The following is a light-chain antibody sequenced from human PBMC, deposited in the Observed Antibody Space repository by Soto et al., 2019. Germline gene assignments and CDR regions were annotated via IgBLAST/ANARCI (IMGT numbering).Light chain of an antibody. CDR2: GAS. J-gene: IGKJ1*01. Sequence: EIVLTQSPGTLSLSPGERATLSCRASQTVSNNFLAWYQQKPGQAPRLLIYGASSRATGIPDRFSGSGSGTDFTLTISRLEPEDFAVYYCQQYGSSPATFGQGTKVELK. CDR1: QTVSNNF. V-gene: IGKV3-20*01. CDR3: QQYGSSPAT.